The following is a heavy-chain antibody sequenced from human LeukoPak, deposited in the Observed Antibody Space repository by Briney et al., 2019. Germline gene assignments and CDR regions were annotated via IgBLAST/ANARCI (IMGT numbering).Heavy chain of an antibody. D-gene: IGHD3-16*01. CDR3: VKLGPRGSTGYIIDAFDI. V-gene: IGHV3-23*01. Sequence: PGGSLRPSCAVSGFTFSNYAMSWVRQAPEQGLEWVSAITGSGRNTYYADSVKGRFTISRDNSQNTLYLQMRSPRADDTAVYYCVKLGPRGSTGYIIDAFDIWGQGTMVTVSS. J-gene: IGHJ3*02. CDR1: GFTFSNYA. CDR2: ITGSGRNT.